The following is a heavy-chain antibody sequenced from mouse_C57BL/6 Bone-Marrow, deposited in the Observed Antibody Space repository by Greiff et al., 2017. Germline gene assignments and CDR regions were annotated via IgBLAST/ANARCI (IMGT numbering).Heavy chain of an antibody. CDR2: IWGVGST. V-gene: IGHV2-6*01. Sequence: VKLMESGPGLVAPSQSLSITCTVSGFSLTSYGVDWVRQSPGKGLEWLGVIWGVGSTNYNSALKSRLSISKDNAKSQVFLKMNSLQTDDTAMYYCAILTGTWFAYWGQGTLVTVSA. D-gene: IGHD4-1*01. J-gene: IGHJ3*01. CDR3: AILTGTWFAY. CDR1: GFSLTSYG.